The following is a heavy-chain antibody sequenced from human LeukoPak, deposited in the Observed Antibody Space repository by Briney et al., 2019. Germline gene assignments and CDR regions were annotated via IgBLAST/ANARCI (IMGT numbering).Heavy chain of an antibody. V-gene: IGHV3-23*01. J-gene: IGHJ4*02. D-gene: IGHD6-19*01. Sequence: PSGGSLRLSCAASGFTFSSHAMSWVRQAPGKGLEWVSGISGSGGSTYYADSVKGRFTISRDNSKNTLYVQMNSLRGEDTAVYYCAKGRAGIDYWGQGTLVIVSS. CDR3: AKGRAGIDY. CDR1: GFTFSSHA. CDR2: ISGSGGST.